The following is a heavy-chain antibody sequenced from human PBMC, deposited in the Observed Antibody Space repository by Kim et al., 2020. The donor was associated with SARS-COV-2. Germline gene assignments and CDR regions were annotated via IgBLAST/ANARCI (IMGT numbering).Heavy chain of an antibody. J-gene: IGHJ4*02. Sequence: LKGRVTMSVDTSKNQFSLKLSSVTAADTAVYYCARWYYYDSSGYYYFDYWGQGTLVTVSS. D-gene: IGHD3-22*01. V-gene: IGHV4-59*10. CDR3: ARWYYYDSSGYYYFDY.